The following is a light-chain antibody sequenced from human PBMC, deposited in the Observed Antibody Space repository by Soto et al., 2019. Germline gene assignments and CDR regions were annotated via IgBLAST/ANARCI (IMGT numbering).Light chain of an antibody. J-gene: IGLJ1*01. CDR3: ASWDDSLNGPV. V-gene: IGLV1-44*01. CDR1: SSNVGGNP. Sequence: QSVLTQPPSASGTPGQRVTISCSGSSSNVGGNPVNWYQHVPTTAPKLLIYNTQRPSGVPDRFSGSKSGTSASLAISGLQSEDEADYYCASWDDSLNGPVFGTGTKVTV. CDR2: NT.